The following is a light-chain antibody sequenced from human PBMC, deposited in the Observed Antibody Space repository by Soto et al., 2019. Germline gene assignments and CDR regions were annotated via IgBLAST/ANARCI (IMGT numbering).Light chain of an antibody. CDR3: QHYNSYSEA. Sequence: VHMTMSASSVSASVGYRVTINCRASQGISSWLAWYQQKQGKAPKLLIYKASTLKSGVPSRFSGSGYGTEFNLTISSLQTDDFATYYCQHYNSYSEAFGQGTKVDIK. J-gene: IGKJ1*01. CDR1: QGISSW. V-gene: IGKV1-5*03. CDR2: KAS.